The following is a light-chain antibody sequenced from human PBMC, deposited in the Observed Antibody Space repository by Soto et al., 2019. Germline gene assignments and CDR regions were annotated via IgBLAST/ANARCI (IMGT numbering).Light chain of an antibody. CDR2: KAS. Sequence: DLQINQSPSILSASVGDRVTITCRASQSISSWLAWYQQKPGKAPKLLIYKASTLKSGVPSRFSGSGSGTEFTLTISSLQPEDFATYYCQHHNSYSHAFGEGTKVDIK. V-gene: IGKV1-5*03. J-gene: IGKJ4*01. CDR3: QHHNSYSHA. CDR1: QSISSW.